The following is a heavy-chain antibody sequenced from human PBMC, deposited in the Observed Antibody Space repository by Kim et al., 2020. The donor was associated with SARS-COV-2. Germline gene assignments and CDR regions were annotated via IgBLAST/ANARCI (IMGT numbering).Heavy chain of an antibody. CDR2: INAGSGAT. CDR3: ARACRAFENYYY. D-gene: IGHD3-9*01. J-gene: IGHJ6*01. V-gene: IGHV1-2*02. Sequence: ASVKVSCKASGYTFTNYYINWVRQAPGQGLEWMGIINAGSGATTYAQKFQGRITMTRDTSTTTAYMELSSLRSDDTAVYYCARACRAFENYYY. CDR1: GYTFTNYY.